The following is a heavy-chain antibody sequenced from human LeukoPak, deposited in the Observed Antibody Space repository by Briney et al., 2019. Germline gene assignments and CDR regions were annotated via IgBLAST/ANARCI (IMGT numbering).Heavy chain of an antibody. D-gene: IGHD3-22*01. CDR3: ARHSAYDSSGYYYPFGFDY. J-gene: IGHJ4*02. Sequence: GESLKISCKGFGYSFTSYWIGWVRQLPGKGLEWMGVIYPGDSDTRYSPSFQGQVTISADKSISTAYLQWSSLKASDTAMYYCARHSAYDSSGYYYPFGFDYWGQGTLVTVSS. CDR2: IYPGDSDT. V-gene: IGHV5-51*01. CDR1: GYSFTSYW.